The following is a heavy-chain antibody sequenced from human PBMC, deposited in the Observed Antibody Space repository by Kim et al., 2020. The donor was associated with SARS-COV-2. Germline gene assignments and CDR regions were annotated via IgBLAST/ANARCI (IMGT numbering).Heavy chain of an antibody. D-gene: IGHD3-22*01. J-gene: IGHJ6*02. Sequence: SETLSLTCAVSGGSISSSNWWSWVRQPPGKGLEWIGEIYHSGSTNYNPSLKSRVTISVDKSKNQFSLKLSSVTAADTAVYYCARDQADSSGYYYGYYGMDVWGQGTTVTVSS. CDR2: IYHSGST. CDR1: GGSISSSNW. CDR3: ARDQADSSGYYYGYYGMDV. V-gene: IGHV4-4*02.